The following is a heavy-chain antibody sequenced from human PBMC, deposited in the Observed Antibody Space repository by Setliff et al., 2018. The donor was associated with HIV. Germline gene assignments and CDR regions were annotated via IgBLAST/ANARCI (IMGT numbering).Heavy chain of an antibody. Sequence: ASVKVSCKASGYTFTSYYMHWVRQAPGQGLEWMGIINPSGGSTSYAQKFQGRVTMTRDTSTSTVYMELSSLRSEDTAVYYCASQQDIPPAIVPLDIWGQGTMVTVSS. CDR2: INPSGGST. CDR1: GYTFTSYY. J-gene: IGHJ3*02. V-gene: IGHV1-46*01. D-gene: IGHD2-2*01. CDR3: ASQQDIPPAIVPLDI.